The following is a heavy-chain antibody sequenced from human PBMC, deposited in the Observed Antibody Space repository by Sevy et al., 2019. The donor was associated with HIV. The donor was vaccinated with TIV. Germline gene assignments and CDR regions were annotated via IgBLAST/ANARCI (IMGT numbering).Heavy chain of an antibody. CDR3: ASDPGYCSGGSCYYYYYYGMDV. V-gene: IGHV3-33*01. J-gene: IGHJ6*02. CDR1: GFTFSSYG. CDR2: IWYDGSNK. D-gene: IGHD2-15*01. Sequence: GGSLRLSCAASGFTFSSYGMHWVRQAPGKGLEWVAVIWYDGSNKYYADSVKGRFTISRDNSKNTLYLQMNSLGAEDTAVYYCASDPGYCSGGSCYYYYYYGMDVWGQGTTVTVSS.